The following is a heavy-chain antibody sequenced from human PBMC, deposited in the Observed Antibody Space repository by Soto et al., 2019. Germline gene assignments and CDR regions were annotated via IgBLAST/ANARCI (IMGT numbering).Heavy chain of an antibody. CDR2: IYYSGST. CDR1: GGSISSGGYY. J-gene: IGHJ5*02. CDR3: ARAVVVVSNWFDP. Sequence: QVQLQESGPGLVKPSQTLSLTCTVSGGSISSGGYYWSWIRQHPGQGLEWIGYIYYSGSTYYNPSLKSRVTISVDTSKNQFSLQLSSVTAADTDVYYCARAVVVVSNWFDPWGQGTLVTVSS. D-gene: IGHD3-22*01. V-gene: IGHV4-31*03.